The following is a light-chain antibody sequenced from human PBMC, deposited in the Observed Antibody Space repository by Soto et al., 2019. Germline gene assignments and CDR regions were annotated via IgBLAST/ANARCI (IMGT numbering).Light chain of an antibody. J-gene: IGLJ1*01. V-gene: IGLV2-14*01. CDR1: SSDVGDYNY. CDR2: EVN. CDR3: SSYTSRSTYV. Sequence: QSVLTQPASVSGSPGQSITISCTGASSDVGDYNYVSWYQHHPGKAPKLLIYEVNNRPSGVSDRFSGSKSGNVASLTISWLQAEDEADYYRSSYTSRSTYVFGTGTKVTVL.